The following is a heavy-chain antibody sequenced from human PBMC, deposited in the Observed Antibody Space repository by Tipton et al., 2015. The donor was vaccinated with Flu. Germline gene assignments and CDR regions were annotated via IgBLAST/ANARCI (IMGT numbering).Heavy chain of an antibody. J-gene: IGHJ6*02. CDR3: ARDSAAHYGMDV. D-gene: IGHD6-13*01. CDR1: GGPISSYY. V-gene: IGHV4-59*08. CDR2: IYYGGST. Sequence: LRLSCTVSGGPISSYYWSWIRQPPGKGLEWIGYIYYGGSTNYNPSLKSRFTISVDTSKNQFSLKLSSVTAADTAVYYCARDSAAHYGMDVWGQGTTVTVSS.